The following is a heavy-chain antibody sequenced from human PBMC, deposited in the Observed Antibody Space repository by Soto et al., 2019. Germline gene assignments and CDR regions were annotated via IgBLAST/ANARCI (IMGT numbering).Heavy chain of an antibody. Sequence: SCKASGYTFTSYGMSWVRQAPGQGLEWMGWISAYNGNTNYAQKLQGRVTMTTDTSTSTAYMELRSLRSHDTAVYYCARIGVVPGPGHNWFDPWGQGTLVTVSS. CDR2: ISAYNGNT. J-gene: IGHJ5*02. V-gene: IGHV1-18*01. CDR1: GYTFTSYG. CDR3: ARIGVVPGPGHNWFDP.